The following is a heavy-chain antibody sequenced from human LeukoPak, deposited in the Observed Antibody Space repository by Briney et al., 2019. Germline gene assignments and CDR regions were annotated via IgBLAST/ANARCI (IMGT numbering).Heavy chain of an antibody. CDR2: ISGSGGST. J-gene: IGHJ4*02. CDR1: GFTFSSYA. V-gene: IGHV3-23*01. Sequence: GGSLRLSCAASGFTFSSYAMGWVRQAPGKGLEWVSAISGSGGSTYYADSVKGRFTISRDNSKNTLYLQMNSLRAEDTAVYYCAKVGVGRSGWNFDYWGQGTLVTVSS. D-gene: IGHD6-19*01. CDR3: AKVGVGRSGWNFDY.